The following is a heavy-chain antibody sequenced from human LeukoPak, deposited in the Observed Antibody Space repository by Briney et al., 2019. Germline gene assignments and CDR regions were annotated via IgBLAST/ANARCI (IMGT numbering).Heavy chain of an antibody. J-gene: IGHJ5*02. CDR3: ARGDPSSWSNYFDP. CDR1: GYSISSGYY. Sequence: SETLSLTCTVSGYSISSGYYWVWIRQPPGKGLEWIGSIYHTGSTSYYPSLKSRVTISIDTSKNQFSLKLSSVTAADTAVYYCARGDPSSWSNYFDPWGQGTLVTVSS. CDR2: IYHTGST. V-gene: IGHV4-38-2*02. D-gene: IGHD6-13*01.